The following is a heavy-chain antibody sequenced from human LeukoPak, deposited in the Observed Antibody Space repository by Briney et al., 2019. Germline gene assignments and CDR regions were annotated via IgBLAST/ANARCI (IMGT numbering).Heavy chain of an antibody. CDR1: GFTFDDYD. Sequence: GGSLRLSCAASGFTFDDYDLNWVRQAPGKGLEWVSGISWNGRNTAYAESLKGRFTISRDNAKNSLYLQMKSLRAEDTAVYYCARGKTSQNIVTRKTYNWFDPWGQGTLVTVSS. CDR3: ARGKTSQNIVTRKTYNWFDP. J-gene: IGHJ5*02. CDR2: ISWNGRNT. D-gene: IGHD2/OR15-2a*01. V-gene: IGHV3-20*04.